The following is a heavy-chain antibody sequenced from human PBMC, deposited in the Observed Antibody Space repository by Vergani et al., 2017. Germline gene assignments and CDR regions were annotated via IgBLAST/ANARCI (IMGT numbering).Heavy chain of an antibody. CDR3: ATGYCGGGSCLLGWSYGMDV. CDR1: GFTFSSYN. CDR2: ISMSSSTI. Sequence: EVQLVESGGGLVKPGGSLRLSCAASGFTFSSYNMNWVRQAPGKGLEWISYISMSSSTIHYADSVRGRFTISRDNAKNSLYLQMTSLRAEDTAVYYCATGYCGGGSCLLGWSYGMDVWGRGATVTVSS. V-gene: IGHV3-48*01. D-gene: IGHD4-23*01. J-gene: IGHJ6*02.